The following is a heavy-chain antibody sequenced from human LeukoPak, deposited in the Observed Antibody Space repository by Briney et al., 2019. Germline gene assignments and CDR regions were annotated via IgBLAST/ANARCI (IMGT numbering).Heavy chain of an antibody. Sequence: QTGGSLRLSCAASGFTFSSYGMSWVRQAPGKGLEWVSAISGSGGSTYYADSVKGRFTISRDNSKNTLYLQMNSLRAEDTAVYYCAKFSDGVVGATLGYWGQGTLVTVSS. CDR2: ISGSGGST. J-gene: IGHJ4*02. CDR3: AKFSDGVVGATLGY. D-gene: IGHD1-26*01. CDR1: GFTFSSYG. V-gene: IGHV3-23*01.